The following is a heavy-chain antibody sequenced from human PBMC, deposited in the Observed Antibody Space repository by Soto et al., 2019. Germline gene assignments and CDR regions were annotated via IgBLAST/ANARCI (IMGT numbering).Heavy chain of an antibody. CDR1: GFTIRNNY. Sequence: PVGSLRLSCAASGFTIRNNYMSWVRQAPGKGLEWVSVIYSGGNAYYADSVKGRFTISRDNSKDTVYLQMNSLRAEDTAIYYCARARDGYNFLYEPTWGQGTLVPVSS. CDR3: ARARDGYNFLYEPT. J-gene: IGHJ4*02. CDR2: IYSGGNA. V-gene: IGHV3-53*01. D-gene: IGHD5-12*01.